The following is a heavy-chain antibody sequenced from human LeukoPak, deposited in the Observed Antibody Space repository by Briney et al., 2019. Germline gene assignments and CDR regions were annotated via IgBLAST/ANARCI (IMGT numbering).Heavy chain of an antibody. CDR3: ARAVYGIAARPNTYYYYYYMDV. J-gene: IGHJ6*03. CDR2: INHSGST. CDR1: GGSFSGYY. Sequence: SETLSLTCAVYGGSFSGYYWSWIRQPPGKGLEWIGEINHSGSTNYNPSLKSRVTISVDTSKNQFSLKLSSVTAADTAVYYCARAVYGIAARPNTYYYYYYMDVWGKGTTVTVSS. V-gene: IGHV4-34*01. D-gene: IGHD6-6*01.